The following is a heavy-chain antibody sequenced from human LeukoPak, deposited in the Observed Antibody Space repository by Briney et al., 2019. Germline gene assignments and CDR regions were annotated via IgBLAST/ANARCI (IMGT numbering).Heavy chain of an antibody. Sequence: PSETLSLTCTVSGGSISSGGYYWSWIRQPPGKGLEWIGYIYHSGSTYYNSSLKSRVTISVDRSKNQFSLKLSSVTAADTAVYYCARGVVPAANSWLQSYYFDYWGQGTLVTVSS. CDR3: ARGVVPAANSWLQSYYFDY. J-gene: IGHJ4*02. V-gene: IGHV4-30-2*01. CDR2: IYHSGST. CDR1: GGSISSGGYY. D-gene: IGHD2-2*01.